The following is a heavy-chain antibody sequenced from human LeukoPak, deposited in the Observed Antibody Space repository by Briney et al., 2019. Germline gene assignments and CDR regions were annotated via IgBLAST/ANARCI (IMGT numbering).Heavy chain of an antibody. D-gene: IGHD3/OR15-3a*01. CDR2: IMSLFGKA. Sequence: GASVKVSCKASGGNFKSFVFSWVRQVPGQGPEWLGGIMSLFGKAHYAQKFQDRVTFTADESTNTVYMEVRSLTYEDTAVYYGARESRTGTWPSDYWGQGTLVTVSS. CDR1: GGNFKSFV. V-gene: IGHV1-69*13. CDR3: ARESRTGTWPSDY. J-gene: IGHJ4*02.